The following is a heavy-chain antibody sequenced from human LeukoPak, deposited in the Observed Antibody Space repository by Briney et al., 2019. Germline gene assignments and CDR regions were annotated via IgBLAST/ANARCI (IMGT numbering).Heavy chain of an antibody. CDR3: ARDKIVVAGIFEY. CDR1: GFTFSSYA. CDR2: ISGGGGST. D-gene: IGHD6-19*01. Sequence: GGSLRLSCAASGFTFSSYAMSWVRQAPGKGLEWVSGISGGGGSTYYADSVKGRCTISRDNSKNTLYLQMNSLRAEDTAVYHCARDKIVVAGIFEYWGQGTLVTVSS. V-gene: IGHV3-23*01. J-gene: IGHJ4*02.